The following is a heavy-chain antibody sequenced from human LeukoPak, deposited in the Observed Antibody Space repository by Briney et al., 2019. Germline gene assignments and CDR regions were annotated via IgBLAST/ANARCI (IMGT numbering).Heavy chain of an antibody. D-gene: IGHD3-10*01. Sequence: GGSLRLSCAASGFTFSIYEMNWVRQAPGKGLEWVSYISSSGSTIYYADSVKGRFTISRDNAKNSLYLQMNSLRAEDTAVYYCAREGGNYYGSGSYYPYWGQGTLVTVSS. J-gene: IGHJ4*02. CDR2: ISSSGSTI. CDR1: GFTFSIYE. CDR3: AREGGNYYGSGSYYPY. V-gene: IGHV3-48*03.